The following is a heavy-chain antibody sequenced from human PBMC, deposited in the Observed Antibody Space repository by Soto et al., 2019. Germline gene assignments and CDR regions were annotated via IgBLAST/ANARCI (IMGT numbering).Heavy chain of an antibody. Sequence: PGESLKISCKGSGYSLTSYWISWVRQMPGRGLEWMGRIDPSDSYTNYSPSFQGHVTISADKSISTAYLQWSSLKASDTAMYYCARHPLPAVPAAGVLSYYYGMDVWGQGTTVTVSS. V-gene: IGHV5-10-1*01. CDR3: ARHPLPAVPAAGVLSYYYGMDV. J-gene: IGHJ6*02. D-gene: IGHD2-2*01. CDR2: IDPSDSYT. CDR1: GYSLTSYW.